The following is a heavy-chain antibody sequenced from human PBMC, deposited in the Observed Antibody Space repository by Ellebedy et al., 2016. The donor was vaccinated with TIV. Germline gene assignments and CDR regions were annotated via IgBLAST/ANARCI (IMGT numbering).Heavy chain of an antibody. V-gene: IGHV1-69*13. J-gene: IGHJ4*02. Sequence: SVKVSCKASGGTSNNYAINWVRQAPGQGLEWMGGIIPIFCTPNYAQKFQDRVTITADESTSTAYMALSSLRSEDTAVYYCARARDYSRGGRYPIYFFDSWGQGALVTVSS. CDR1: GGTSNNYA. CDR2: IIPIFCTP. D-gene: IGHD2-15*01. CDR3: ARARDYSRGGRYPIYFFDS.